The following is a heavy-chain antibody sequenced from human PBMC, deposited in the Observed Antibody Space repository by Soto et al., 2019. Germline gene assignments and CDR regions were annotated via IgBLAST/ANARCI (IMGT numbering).Heavy chain of an antibody. CDR2: ITRTDST. D-gene: IGHD1-26*01. Sequence: PGGSLRLSCTASGLTFSNYAMSWVRQAPGKGLEWVSAITRTDSTYYADSVKGRFTISRDNSRNTLYLQMNSLGAEDAALYYCAKALVGEVGATGYWGQGTLVTVSS. J-gene: IGHJ4*02. V-gene: IGHV3-23*01. CDR3: AKALVGEVGATGY. CDR1: GLTFSNYA.